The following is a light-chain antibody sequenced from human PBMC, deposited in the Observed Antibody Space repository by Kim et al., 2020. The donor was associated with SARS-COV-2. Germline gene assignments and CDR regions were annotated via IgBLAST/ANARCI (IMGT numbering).Light chain of an antibody. J-gene: IGLJ3*02. CDR1: SSDVSGYNY. V-gene: IGLV2-14*01. Sequence: QSALTQPASVSGSPGQSITISCTGTSSDVSGYNYVSWYQQHPGKAPKLMIYDVSKRPSGVSNRFPGSKSGNTASLTISGIQAEDEADYYCSSYTSSSTWVFGGGTQLTVL. CDR3: SSYTSSSTWV. CDR2: DVS.